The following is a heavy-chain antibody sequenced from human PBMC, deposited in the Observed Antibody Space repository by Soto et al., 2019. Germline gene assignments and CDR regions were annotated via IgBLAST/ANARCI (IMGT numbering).Heavy chain of an antibody. J-gene: IGHJ5*02. CDR2: ISAYNGNT. CDR3: ARDPVHIAVAGTPVFDP. Sequence: GASVKVSCKASGYTFSSYGISWVRQAPGQGLEWMGWISAYNGNTNYAQKLQGRVTMTTDTSTSTAYMELRSLRSDDTAVYYCARDPVHIAVAGTPVFDPWGQGTLVTVSS. CDR1: GYTFSSYG. V-gene: IGHV1-18*01. D-gene: IGHD6-19*01.